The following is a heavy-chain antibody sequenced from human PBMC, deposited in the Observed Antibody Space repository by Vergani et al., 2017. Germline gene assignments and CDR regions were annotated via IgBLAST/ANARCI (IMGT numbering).Heavy chain of an antibody. CDR3: ARSEIWCGELLPFDY. Sequence: QVQLQESGPGLVKPSETLSLTCTVSGYSISSGYYWGWIRPPPGKGLGWVGSNYHSGSTNYNQTLKGRVTIAVDTSKTQFSLKLSSVTAADTAVYYCARSEIWCGELLPFDYWGQGTLVTVTA. CDR2: NYHSGST. CDR1: GYSISSGYY. V-gene: IGHV4-38-2*02. D-gene: IGHD3-10*01. J-gene: IGHJ4*02.